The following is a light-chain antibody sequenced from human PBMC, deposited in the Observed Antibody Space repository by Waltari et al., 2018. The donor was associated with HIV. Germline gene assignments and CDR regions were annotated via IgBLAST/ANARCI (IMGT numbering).Light chain of an antibody. CDR1: SSDVGSYSY. CDR2: EVS. CDR3: NSYTSISTWV. J-gene: IGLJ3*02. V-gene: IGLV2-14*01. Sequence: QSALTQPASVSGSPGQSITISCTGSSSDVGSYSYVSWYQQHPGKAPKLMIYEVSNRPAGVSHRCSGSKSGNTASLTISGLQPEDAADYYGNSYTSISTWVFGGGTKLTVL.